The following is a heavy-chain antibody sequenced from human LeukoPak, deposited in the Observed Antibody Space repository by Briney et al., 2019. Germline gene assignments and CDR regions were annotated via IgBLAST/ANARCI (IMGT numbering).Heavy chain of an antibody. D-gene: IGHD2-21*01. CDR2: IYYSGST. CDR1: SGSISSYY. Sequence: SETLSLTCTVSSGSISSYYWSWIRQPPGKGLEWIGYIYYSGSTNYNPSLKSRVTISVDTSKNQFSLKLSSVTAADTAVYYCARVVRGSYLDYWGQGTLVTVSS. CDR3: ARVVRGSYLDY. V-gene: IGHV4-59*01. J-gene: IGHJ4*02.